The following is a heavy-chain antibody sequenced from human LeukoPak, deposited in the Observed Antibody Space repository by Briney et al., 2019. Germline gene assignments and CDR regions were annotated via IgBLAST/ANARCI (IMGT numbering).Heavy chain of an antibody. CDR3: TTLPGYSYGYLQDY. CDR1: GFTFSKAW. D-gene: IGHD5-18*01. V-gene: IGHV3-15*01. J-gene: IGHJ4*02. CDR2: IKATPDGGTT. Sequence: GGSLTVSCAASGFTFSKAWMSWVRQAPGKGLEWVGHIKATPDGGTTEYGAPVKGRFAISRDDSKNTLYLQMNSLKSEDTAVYFCTTLPGYSYGYLQDYWGQGTLVTVSS.